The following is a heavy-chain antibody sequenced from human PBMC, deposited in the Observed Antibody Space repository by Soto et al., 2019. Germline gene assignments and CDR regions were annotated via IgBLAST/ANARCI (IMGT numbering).Heavy chain of an antibody. CDR1: KFTFSTYA. J-gene: IGHJ4*02. CDR3: AKAMLHCAGTRYARYFEN. CDR2: ISGNGDNT. V-gene: IGHV3-23*01. Sequence: GGSLRLSCAASKFTFSTYAMTWVRQAPGKGLEWVSGISGNGDNTYYAYSVKGRVTISRDKSKSTLYLQMNSLTAEDTAVYYCAKAMLHCAGTRYARYFENWGQGTLVTVSS. D-gene: IGHD6-13*01.